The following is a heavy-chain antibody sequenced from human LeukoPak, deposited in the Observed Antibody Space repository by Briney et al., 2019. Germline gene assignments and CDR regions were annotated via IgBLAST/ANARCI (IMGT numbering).Heavy chain of an antibody. J-gene: IGHJ3*02. Sequence: SETLSLTCTVSGGSISSGGYYWSWIRQPPGKGLEWIGYIYHSGSTYYNPSLKSRVTISVDRSKNQFSLKLSSVTAADTAVYYCARDLRTTVTTYDAFDIWGQGTMVTVSS. D-gene: IGHD4-17*01. CDR2: IYHSGST. CDR1: GGSISSGGYY. V-gene: IGHV4-30-2*01. CDR3: ARDLRTTVTTYDAFDI.